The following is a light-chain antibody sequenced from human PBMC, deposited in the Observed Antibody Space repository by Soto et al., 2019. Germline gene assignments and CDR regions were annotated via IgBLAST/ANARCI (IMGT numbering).Light chain of an antibody. CDR1: SGHSSYI. CDR2: LEGRGSY. CDR3: ETWDSNTRV. Sequence: QSVLTQSSSASASLGSSVKLTCTLSSGHSSYIIAWHQQQPGKAPRYLMKLEGRGSYNKGSGVPDRFSGSSSGADRYLTISILQFEDEADYYCETWDSNTRVFGTGTKVTVL. V-gene: IGLV4-60*02. J-gene: IGLJ1*01.